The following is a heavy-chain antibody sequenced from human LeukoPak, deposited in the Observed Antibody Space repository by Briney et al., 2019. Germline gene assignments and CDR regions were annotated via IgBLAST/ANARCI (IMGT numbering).Heavy chain of an antibody. CDR1: GFTFRSYN. V-gene: IGHV3-21*01. D-gene: IGHD6-13*01. CDR2: ISSSSSYI. Sequence: PGGSLRLSCAASGFTFRSYNMNWVRQAPGKRPEWVSSISSSSSYIYYADSVKGRFTISRDNAKSSLYLQMNSLRADDTAVYYCARGGTAVTGIGSWGQGTLVTVSS. CDR3: ARGGTAVTGIGS. J-gene: IGHJ5*02.